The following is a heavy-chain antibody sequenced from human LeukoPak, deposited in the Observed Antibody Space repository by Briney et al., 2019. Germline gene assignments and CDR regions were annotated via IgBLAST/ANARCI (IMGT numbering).Heavy chain of an antibody. Sequence: KTSETLSLTCTVSGGSISSGGYYWSWIRQHPGKGLEWIGYIYYSGSTYYNPSLKSRVAISVDTSKNQFSLKLSSVTAADTAVYYCARAPDCGGDCYSEWFDPWGQGTLVTVSS. CDR2: IYYSGST. V-gene: IGHV4-31*03. CDR3: ARAPDCGGDCYSEWFDP. J-gene: IGHJ5*02. CDR1: GGSISSGGYY. D-gene: IGHD2-21*02.